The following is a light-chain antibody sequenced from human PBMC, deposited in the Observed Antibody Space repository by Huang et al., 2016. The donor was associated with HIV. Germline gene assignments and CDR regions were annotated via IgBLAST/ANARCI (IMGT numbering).Light chain of an antibody. J-gene: IGKJ5*01. CDR3: QQYNDWPPIT. CDR1: ESISSS. CDR2: DAS. Sequence: EIVMTQSPGTLSVSPGERVTLSCSASESISSSLAWYQQASGQAPRLLIYDASTRATSVPARFSGSGSGTNFTLTISSLQSEDFAVYYCQQYNDWPPITFGQGTRVDIK. V-gene: IGKV3-15*01.